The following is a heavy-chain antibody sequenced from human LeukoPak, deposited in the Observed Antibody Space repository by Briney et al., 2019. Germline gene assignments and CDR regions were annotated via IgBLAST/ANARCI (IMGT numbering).Heavy chain of an antibody. CDR3: AKKKKGATYYYGSGSLTDV. Sequence: PGGSLRLSCAASGFTFSSYAMSWVRQAPGKGLEWVSAISGSGGSTYYADSVKGRFTISRDNSKNTLYLQMNSLRAEDTAVYYCAKKKKGATYYYGSGSLTDVWGKGTTVTVSS. J-gene: IGHJ6*04. V-gene: IGHV3-23*01. D-gene: IGHD3-10*01. CDR2: ISGSGGST. CDR1: GFTFSSYA.